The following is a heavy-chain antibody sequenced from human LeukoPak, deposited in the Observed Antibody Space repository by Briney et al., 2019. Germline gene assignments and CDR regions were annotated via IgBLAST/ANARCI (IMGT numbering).Heavy chain of an antibody. CDR2: INPNSGGT. CDR1: GYTFTGYY. Sequence: GGSLRLSCAASGYTFTGYYMHWVRQAPGQGLEWMGWINPNSGGTNYAQKFQGRVTMTRDTSISTAYMELSRLRSDDTAVYYCARATNRKMWFDPWGQGTLVTVSS. CDR3: ARATNRKMWFDP. V-gene: IGHV1-2*02. D-gene: IGHD1-14*01. J-gene: IGHJ5*02.